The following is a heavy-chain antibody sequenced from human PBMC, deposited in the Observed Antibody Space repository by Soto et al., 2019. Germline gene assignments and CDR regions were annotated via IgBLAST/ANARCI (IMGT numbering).Heavy chain of an antibody. V-gene: IGHV3-21*01. CDR3: AEDGIRGSVPVSAFLLNRSSDL. CDR2: ISSSSSYI. D-gene: IGHD2-15*01. J-gene: IGHJ2*01. Sequence: GKGLEWVSSISSSSSYIYYADSVKGRFTISRDNAKNSLYLQMNSLRAEDTAFFFQAEDGIRGSVPVSAFLLNRSSDL.